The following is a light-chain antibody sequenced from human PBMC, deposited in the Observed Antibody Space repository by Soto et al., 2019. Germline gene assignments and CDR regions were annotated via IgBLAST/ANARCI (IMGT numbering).Light chain of an antibody. CDR3: QQYGRA. CDR1: QSVSSSY. Sequence: EMLLTQSPGTLSLSPGERATLSCRASQSVSSSYLAWYQQKPGQAPRLLIYGASSRATGIPDRFSGSGSGTDFTLTISRLEPEDFAVYYCQQYGRAFGPGTKVDIK. J-gene: IGKJ3*01. CDR2: GAS. V-gene: IGKV3-20*01.